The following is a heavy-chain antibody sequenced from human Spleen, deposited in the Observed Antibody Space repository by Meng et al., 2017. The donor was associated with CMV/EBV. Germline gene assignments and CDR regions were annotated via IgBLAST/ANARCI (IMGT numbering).Heavy chain of an antibody. J-gene: IGHJ6*02. CDR2: FEPEEGET. CDR1: GGHTHTDVS. CDR3: ARDLWVGEWKNYYAMDV. D-gene: IGHD3-16*01. V-gene: IGHV1-24*01. Sequence: ASVKVSCKVSGGHTHTDVSIHWLRQAPGKGLEWMGGFEPEEGETIYAQRFEGRLTMTEDTSTDTAYMELSRLRSDDTAGYFCARDLWVGEWKNYYAMDVWCQGTTVTVSS.